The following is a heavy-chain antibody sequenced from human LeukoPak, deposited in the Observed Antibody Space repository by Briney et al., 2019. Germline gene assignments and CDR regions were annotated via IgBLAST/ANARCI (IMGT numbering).Heavy chain of an antibody. CDR1: GFTFSDYA. J-gene: IGHJ6*03. D-gene: IGHD6-19*01. CDR2: VSDSGTST. Sequence: GGSLRLSCEVSGFTFSDYAMTWVRQALGKGLEWVSSVSDSGTSTYYADSVKGRFTISRDNSKNTLYLQMSTLRAEDTAVYFCAKPYSSGWSPYYHYYMDVWGTGTTVTVSS. V-gene: IGHV3-23*01. CDR3: AKPYSSGWSPYYHYYMDV.